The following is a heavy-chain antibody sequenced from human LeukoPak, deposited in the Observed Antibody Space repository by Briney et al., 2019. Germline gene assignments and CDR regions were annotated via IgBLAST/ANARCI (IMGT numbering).Heavy chain of an antibody. CDR2: IHYSGST. V-gene: IGHV4-39*07. Sequence: PSETLSITCTVSGDSISSSTFYWGWIRQPPGKGLEWNASIHYSGSTYYNPSLRSRVTISVDTSKNQFSLRLSSVTAADTAVYYCAASRGYRYGSTYWGQGTLVTVFS. CDR3: AASRGYRYGSTY. J-gene: IGHJ4*02. D-gene: IGHD5-18*01. CDR1: GDSISSSTFY.